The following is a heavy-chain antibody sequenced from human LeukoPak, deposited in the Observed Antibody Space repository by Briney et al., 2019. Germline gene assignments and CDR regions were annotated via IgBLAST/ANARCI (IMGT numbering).Heavy chain of an antibody. Sequence: GESLKISCKGFGYRFTSYWIGGVRQMPGKGLEWMGIIYPGDSDTRYRPSFQGQVTISADKSISTAYLQWSILKASDTAMYYCARLTFNEVWFDYWGQGTLVTVSS. D-gene: IGHD1-14*01. V-gene: IGHV5-51*01. CDR3: ARLTFNEVWFDY. CDR2: IYPGDSDT. J-gene: IGHJ4*02. CDR1: GYRFTSYW.